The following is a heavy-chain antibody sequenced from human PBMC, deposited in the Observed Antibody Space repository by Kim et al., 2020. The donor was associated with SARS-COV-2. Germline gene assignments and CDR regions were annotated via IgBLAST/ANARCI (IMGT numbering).Heavy chain of an antibody. CDR2: FDPEDGET. D-gene: IGHD3-22*01. Sequence: ASVKVSCKVSGYTITELSMHWVRQAPGKGLEWMGGFDPEDGETIYAQKFQGRVTMTEDTSTDTAYMELSSLRSEDTAVYYCATLDSSGYYKEYYFDYWGQGTLVTVSS. CDR3: ATLDSSGYYKEYYFDY. CDR1: GYTITELS. J-gene: IGHJ4*02. V-gene: IGHV1-24*01.